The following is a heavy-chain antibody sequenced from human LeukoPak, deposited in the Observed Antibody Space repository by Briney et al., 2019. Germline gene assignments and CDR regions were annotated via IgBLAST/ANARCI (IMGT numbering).Heavy chain of an antibody. CDR1: GGSVSSSNW. J-gene: IGHJ6*03. CDR2: IYHSGST. Sequence: SETLSLTCAVSGGSVSSSNWWSWVRQPPGKGLEWIGEIYHSGSTNYNPSLKSRVTMSVDESKNQFSLNLNSVTAADTAVYYCTRPYYFYMDVWGKGTTVTVSS. CDR3: TRPYYFYMDV. V-gene: IGHV4-4*02.